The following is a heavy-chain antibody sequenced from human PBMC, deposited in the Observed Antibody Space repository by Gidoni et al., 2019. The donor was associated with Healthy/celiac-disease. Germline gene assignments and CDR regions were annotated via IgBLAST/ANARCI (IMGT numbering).Heavy chain of an antibody. CDR2: INHSGST. Sequence: QVQLQQWGAGLLKPSETLSITCAVYGGPCSGYYWSWIRQPPGKGLEWIGEINHSGSTNYNPSLKSRVTISVDTSKNQFSLKLSSVTAADTAVYYCAGGGYSDSSGLFDYWGQGTLVTVSS. V-gene: IGHV4-34*01. D-gene: IGHD3-22*01. J-gene: IGHJ4*02. CDR1: GGPCSGYY. CDR3: AGGGYSDSSGLFDY.